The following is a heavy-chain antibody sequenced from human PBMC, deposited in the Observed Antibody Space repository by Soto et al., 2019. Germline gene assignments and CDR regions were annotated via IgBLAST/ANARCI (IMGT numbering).Heavy chain of an antibody. CDR3: AREGVTTRWFDP. Sequence: SETLSLTCAVSGYSISSGYYWGWIRQPPGKGLEWIGSIYHSGSTYYNPSLKSRVIISVHTSKNQFSLKLSSVTAADTAVYYCAREGVTTRWFDPWGQGTLVTVS. CDR2: IYHSGST. J-gene: IGHJ5*02. CDR1: GYSISSGYY. V-gene: IGHV4-38-2*02. D-gene: IGHD5-12*01.